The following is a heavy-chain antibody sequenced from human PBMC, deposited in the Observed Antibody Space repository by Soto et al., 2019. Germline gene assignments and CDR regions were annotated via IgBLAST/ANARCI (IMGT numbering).Heavy chain of an antibody. D-gene: IGHD6-6*01. CDR3: AKDSIPYSSSYDLDH. CDR1: GFSFSGFA. CDR2: ITGTGVSI. Sequence: EVQLLESGGGLVQPGGSLRLSCVASGFSFSGFAMSWVRQAPGKGLVWVSSITGTGVSIYYADSVRGRFTISRDNSKNTLYLQMSSLRAEDTERYYCAKDSIPYSSSYDLDHWGRGALVTVSS. V-gene: IGHV3-23*01. J-gene: IGHJ4*02.